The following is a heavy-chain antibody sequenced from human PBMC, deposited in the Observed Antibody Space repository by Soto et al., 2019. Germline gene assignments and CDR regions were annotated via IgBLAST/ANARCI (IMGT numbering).Heavy chain of an antibody. D-gene: IGHD6-19*01. CDR1: GGTFSSYT. V-gene: IGHV1-69*08. CDR2: IIPILGIA. Sequence: QVQLVQSGAEVKKPGSSVKVSCKASGGTFSSYTISWVRQAPGQGLEWMGRIIPILGIANYAQKFQGRVTITADKSTSTAYMELSSLRSEETAVYYCARDSKAVAGGFDPWGQGTLVTVSS. CDR3: ARDSKAVAGGFDP. J-gene: IGHJ5*02.